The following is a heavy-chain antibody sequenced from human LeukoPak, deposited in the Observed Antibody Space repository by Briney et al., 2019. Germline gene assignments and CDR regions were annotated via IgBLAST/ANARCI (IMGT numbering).Heavy chain of an antibody. CDR1: GFTFSNYW. V-gene: IGHV3-74*03. CDR3: ARDKKSGESSEIDY. Sequence: GGYLRLYCAASGFTFSNYWVHWVRQAPGKGLVWVSRINRDGSTTKYADSVKGRLTVSRDNAKNTLNLQMNSLRAEDTAVYYCARDKKSGESSEIDYWGQGTLVTVSS. D-gene: IGHD3-10*01. CDR2: INRDGSTT. J-gene: IGHJ4*02.